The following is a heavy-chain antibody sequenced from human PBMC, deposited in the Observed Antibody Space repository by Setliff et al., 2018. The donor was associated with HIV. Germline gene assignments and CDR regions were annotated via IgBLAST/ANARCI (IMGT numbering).Heavy chain of an antibody. CDR2: IYPGDSDT. Sequence: ESPKISCEGSGYSFTSYWIGWVRQMPGKALEWMGIIYPGDSDTRYSPSFQGQVTISADKSISTAYLQWSSLKASDTAMYYCAKYRIVKAYYNYRDVWGQGTTVTVSS. J-gene: IGHJ6*03. CDR1: GYSFTSYW. V-gene: IGHV5-51*01. CDR3: AKYRIVKAYYNYRDV. D-gene: IGHD3-16*02.